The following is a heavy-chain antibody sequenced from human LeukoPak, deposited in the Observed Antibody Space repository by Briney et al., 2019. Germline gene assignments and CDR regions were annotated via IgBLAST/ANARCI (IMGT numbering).Heavy chain of an antibody. D-gene: IGHD5-18*01. CDR3: ARVDTAMAAGDY. Sequence: SETLSLTCTVSGGSISGYYWSWIRQPPGKGLEWMGYIYDSGSTNYNPSLKRRVTTSVATSKTQFSPTLSSVTAADTAVYYCARVDTAMAAGDYWGQGTLVTVSS. CDR2: IYDSGST. CDR1: GGSISGYY. J-gene: IGHJ4*02. V-gene: IGHV4-59*08.